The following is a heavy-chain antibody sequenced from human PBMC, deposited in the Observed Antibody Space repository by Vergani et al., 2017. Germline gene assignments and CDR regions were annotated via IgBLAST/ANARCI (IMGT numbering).Heavy chain of an antibody. Sequence: QLVESGGGWVQPGGSLRLSCVVSGVDFSSYIMNWVRQAPGKGLEWVSFVSTGTKSQSYAESVKGRFTISRDSAKNSLYLQMDSLRAEDTAVYYCARDTEDYGDYPLDYWGQGTLVTVSS. D-gene: IGHD4-17*01. CDR3: ARDTEDYGDYPLDY. V-gene: IGHV3-48*01. CDR1: GVDFSSYI. CDR2: VSTGTKSQ. J-gene: IGHJ4*02.